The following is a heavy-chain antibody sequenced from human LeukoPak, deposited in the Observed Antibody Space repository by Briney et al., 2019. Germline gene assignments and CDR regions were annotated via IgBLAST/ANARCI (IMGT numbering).Heavy chain of an antibody. J-gene: IGHJ3*02. CDR2: FNSDGSST. CDR1: GFTFSSYW. Sequence: GGSLRLSCAASGFTFSSYWMHWVRQAPGKGLVWVSRFNSDGSSTSYADSVKGRFTISRDNAKNTLYLQMNSLRAEDTAVYYCARGARITMVRGVIITGHDAFDIWGRGTMVTVSS. D-gene: IGHD3-10*01. CDR3: ARGARITMVRGVIITGHDAFDI. V-gene: IGHV3-74*01.